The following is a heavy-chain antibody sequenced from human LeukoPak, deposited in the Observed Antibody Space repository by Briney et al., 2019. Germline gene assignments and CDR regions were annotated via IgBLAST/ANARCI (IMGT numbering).Heavy chain of an antibody. D-gene: IGHD2-21*01. Sequence: ASVKVSCKASGYTFTNYYIHWVRQAPGRGLEWMGTINPSGGGTSYAQRFQGRVTLTRDTSTSTVYMELSSLRSEDTAVYYCARWLRLWPTDYWGQGTLVTVSS. CDR1: GYTFTNYY. J-gene: IGHJ4*02. V-gene: IGHV1-46*01. CDR3: ARWLRLWPTDY. CDR2: INPSGGGT.